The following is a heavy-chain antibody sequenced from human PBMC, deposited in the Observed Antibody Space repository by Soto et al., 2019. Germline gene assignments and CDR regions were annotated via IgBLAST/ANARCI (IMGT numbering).Heavy chain of an antibody. J-gene: IGHJ4*02. CDR2: IYWDDDK. CDR3: XXXXXXXXXXXY. CDR1: GFSLSTSGVG. V-gene: IGHV2-5*02. Sequence: QITLKESGPTLVKPTQTLTLTCTFSGFSLSTSGVGVGWIRQPPGEALEWLALIYWDDDKRYSPSLKSRLTITKDTSKNQVVLTMTNMXXXXXXXXXXXXXXXXXXXXXYWGQGTLVTVSS.